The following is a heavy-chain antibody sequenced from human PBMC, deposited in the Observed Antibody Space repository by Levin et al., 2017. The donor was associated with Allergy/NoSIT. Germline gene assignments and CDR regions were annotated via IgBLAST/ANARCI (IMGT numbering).Heavy chain of an antibody. Sequence: AASVKVSCKASGYTFTSYYMHWVRQAPGQGLEWMGIINPSGGSTSYAQKFQGRVTMTRDTSTSTVYMELSSLRSEDTAVYYCAREGGGDYGDYTLNWYFDLWGRGTLVTVSS. J-gene: IGHJ2*01. CDR3: AREGGGDYGDYTLNWYFDL. CDR2: INPSGGST. CDR1: GYTFTSYY. D-gene: IGHD4-17*01. V-gene: IGHV1-46*01.